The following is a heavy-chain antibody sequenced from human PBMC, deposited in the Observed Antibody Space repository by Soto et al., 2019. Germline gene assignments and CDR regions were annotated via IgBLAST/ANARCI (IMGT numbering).Heavy chain of an antibody. D-gene: IGHD3-3*01. Sequence: EVQLLESGGGLVQPGGSLRLSCAASGFTFSSYAMSWVRQAPRKGLEWVSAISGSGGSTYYADSVKGRFTISRDNSKNTLYLQMNSLRAEDTAVYFCARGSTIFGVVITYYFDYWGQGTLVTVSS. J-gene: IGHJ4*02. CDR2: ISGSGGST. V-gene: IGHV3-23*01. CDR3: ARGSTIFGVVITYYFDY. CDR1: GFTFSSYA.